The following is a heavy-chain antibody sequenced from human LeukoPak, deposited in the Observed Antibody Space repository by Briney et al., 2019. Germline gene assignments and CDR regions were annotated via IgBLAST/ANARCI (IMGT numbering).Heavy chain of an antibody. D-gene: IGHD5-18*01. V-gene: IGHV5-51*01. J-gene: IGHJ4*02. CDR3: ARWAGSYGHTYYFDY. CDR1: GYGFTSYW. Sequence: GESLKISCKGSGYGFTSYWIGWVRQMPGKGLEWMGTIYPGDSDTRYSPSFQGQVTISADKSISTAYLQWSSLKASDTAMYYCARWAGSYGHTYYFDYWGQGTLVTVSS. CDR2: IYPGDSDT.